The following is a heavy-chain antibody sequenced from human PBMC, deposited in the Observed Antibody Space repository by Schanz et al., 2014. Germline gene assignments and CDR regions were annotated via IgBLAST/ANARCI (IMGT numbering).Heavy chain of an antibody. V-gene: IGHV3-48*01. D-gene: IGHD1-26*01. CDR2: SSGSSRTI. J-gene: IGHJ4*02. CDR3: ARGGSGSHYRLDY. Sequence: EVQLVESGGGLIQPGGSLRLSCAASGFGFSSYSMNWVRQAPGKGLEWVSYSSGSSRTIYYAGAMKGRFTVSRDNAENALYLQMNSLRAEDTGLYFCARGGSGSHYRLDYWGQGTLVTVSS. CDR1: GFGFSSYS.